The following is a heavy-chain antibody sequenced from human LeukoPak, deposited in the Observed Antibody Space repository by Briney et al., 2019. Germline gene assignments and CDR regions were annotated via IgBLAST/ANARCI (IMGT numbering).Heavy chain of an antibody. CDR2: MNPNSGNT. Sequence: ASVKVSCKASGYTLTSYDINWVRQATGQGLEWMGWMNPNSGNTGYAQKFQGRVTMTRNTSISTAYMELSSLRSEDTAVYYCARSGYDYVWGSYRSNWFDPWGQGTLVTVSS. CDR3: ARSGYDYVWGSYRSNWFDP. D-gene: IGHD3-16*02. CDR1: GYTLTSYD. J-gene: IGHJ5*02. V-gene: IGHV1-8*01.